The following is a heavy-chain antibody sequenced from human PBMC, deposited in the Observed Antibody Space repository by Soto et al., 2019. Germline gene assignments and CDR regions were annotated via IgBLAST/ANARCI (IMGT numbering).Heavy chain of an antibody. Sequence: ASVKVSCKASGYTLTSYYLHWVRQAPGQGPEWMGIINPSGGITNDAQKFQDRVTMTSDTSTSTVYMELRSLRSEDTAVYYCARGISTDRYYYYYGMDVWGQGTTVTVYS. CDR2: INPSGGIT. J-gene: IGHJ6*02. CDR3: ARGISTDRYYYYYGMDV. CDR1: GYTLTSYY. D-gene: IGHD2-8*02. V-gene: IGHV1-46*01.